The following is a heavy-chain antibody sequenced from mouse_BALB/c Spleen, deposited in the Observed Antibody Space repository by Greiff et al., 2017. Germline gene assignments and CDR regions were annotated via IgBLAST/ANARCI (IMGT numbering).Heavy chain of an antibody. CDR1: GYAFTSYN. CDR2: IDPYNGGT. CDR3: ERGDRYGYYYAMDY. V-gene: IGHV1S135*01. D-gene: IGHD2-14*01. Sequence: EVQLQQSGPELVKPGASVKVSCKASGYAFTSYNMYWVKQSHGKSLEWIGYIDPYNGGTSYNQKFKGKATLTVDTSSSTAYMHLNSLTSEASAVYYCERGDRYGYYYAMDYWGQGTSVTVSS. J-gene: IGHJ4*01.